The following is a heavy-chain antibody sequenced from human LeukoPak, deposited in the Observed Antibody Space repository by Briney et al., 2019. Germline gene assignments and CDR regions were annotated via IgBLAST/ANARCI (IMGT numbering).Heavy chain of an antibody. CDR2: IKQDGSEK. V-gene: IGHV3-7*01. Sequence: GGSLRLSCAASGFTFSSYWMSWVRQAPGKGLEWVANIKQDGSEKYYVDSVKGRFTISRDNAKNSLYLQMNSLRAEDTAVYYSAVDTAMAPPAVYGGQGTLVTVSS. D-gene: IGHD5-18*01. CDR1: GFTFSSYW. CDR3: AVDTAMAPPAVY. J-gene: IGHJ4*02.